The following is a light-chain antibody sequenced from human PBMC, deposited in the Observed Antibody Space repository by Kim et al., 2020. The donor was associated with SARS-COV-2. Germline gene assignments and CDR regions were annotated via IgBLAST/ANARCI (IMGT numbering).Light chain of an antibody. CDR3: QQYNNWPMYT. CDR2: GAS. V-gene: IGKV3-15*01. J-gene: IGKJ2*01. Sequence: VSPGERATLSCRASQSVSSNLAWYQRKPGQAPRLLIYGASTRATGIPARFSGSGSGTEFTLTISSLQSEDFAVYYCQQYNNWPMYTFGQGTKLEI. CDR1: QSVSSN.